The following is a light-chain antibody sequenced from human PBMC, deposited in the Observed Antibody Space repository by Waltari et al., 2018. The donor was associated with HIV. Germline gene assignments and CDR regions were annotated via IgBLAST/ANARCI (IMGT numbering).Light chain of an antibody. CDR3: QQYYSTPPT. V-gene: IGKV4-1*01. CDR1: LSVFHGSNNKSY. Sequence: DIVMTQSPESLAVSLGERVAINCKSSLSVFHGSNNKSYLAWYQQKLGQRPKFLIYWASRREFGVPDRFSGSGSGTNFTLSISSLQTEDVAFYYCQQYYSTPPTFGQGTKVEI. J-gene: IGKJ1*01. CDR2: WAS.